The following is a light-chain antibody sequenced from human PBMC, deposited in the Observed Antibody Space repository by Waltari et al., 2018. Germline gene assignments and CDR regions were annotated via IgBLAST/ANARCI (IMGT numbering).Light chain of an antibody. J-gene: IGKJ1*01. V-gene: IGKV3-15*01. CDR3: QQYNNWPPGT. CDR2: RAS. Sequence: EMVVTQSPATLSLSPGERATLSCRTSQTIGTSLAWYHQKPGQAPRLLIYRASTRATVIPDRFSGSGSESEFTLTISSLQSEDVALYYCQQYNNWPPGTFGQGTKVEI. CDR1: QTIGTS.